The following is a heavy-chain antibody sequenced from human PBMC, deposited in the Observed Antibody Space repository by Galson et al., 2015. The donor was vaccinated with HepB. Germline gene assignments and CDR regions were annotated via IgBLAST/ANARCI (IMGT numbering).Heavy chain of an antibody. D-gene: IGHD2-2*01. CDR2: IIPIFGTA. CDR1: GGTFSRYA. V-gene: IGHV1-69*13. Sequence: SVKVSCKASGGTFSRYAISWVRQAPGQGPEWMGGIIPIFGTANYAQKFQGRVTITADESTSTAYMELSSLRSEDTAVYYCARDYGTYQLPQWGYYYYYGMDVWGQGTTVTVSS. J-gene: IGHJ6*02. CDR3: ARDYGTYQLPQWGYYYYYGMDV.